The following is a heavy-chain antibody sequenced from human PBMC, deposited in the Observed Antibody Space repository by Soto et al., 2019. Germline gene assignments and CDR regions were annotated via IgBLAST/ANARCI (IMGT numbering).Heavy chain of an antibody. CDR3: ARDLWGYCGTDCYPLDV. V-gene: IGHV4-59*01. Sequence: SETLSLTCTVSGCSISVSYWSWIRQPPGKGLEWIGYMYNTGSTAYNPSFKSRVPISVDTSKNQFSLKLNSVTAADTAVYYCARDLWGYCGTDCYPLDVWGQGTTVT. D-gene: IGHD2-21*02. CDR1: GCSISVSY. CDR2: MYNTGST. J-gene: IGHJ6*02.